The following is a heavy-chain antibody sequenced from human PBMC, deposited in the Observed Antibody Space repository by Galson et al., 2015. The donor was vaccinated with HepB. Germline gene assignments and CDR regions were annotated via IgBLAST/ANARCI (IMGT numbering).Heavy chain of an antibody. CDR2: IYSGGST. CDR1: GFTVSSNY. D-gene: IGHD3-22*01. J-gene: IGHJ4*02. CDR3: AREHYDSSGYYFGY. Sequence: TLRLSCAASGFTVSSNYMSWVRQAPGKGLEWVSVIYSGGSTYYADSVKGRFTISRDNSKNTLYLQMNSLRAEDTAVYYCAREHYDSSGYYFGYWGQGTLVTVSS. V-gene: IGHV3-66*01.